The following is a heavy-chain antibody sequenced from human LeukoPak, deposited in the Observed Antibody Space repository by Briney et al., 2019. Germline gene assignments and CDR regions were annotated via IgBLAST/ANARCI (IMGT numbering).Heavy chain of an antibody. V-gene: IGHV1-46*01. CDR2: INPSGGST. J-gene: IGHJ4*02. D-gene: IGHD5-18*01. CDR1: GYTFTSYY. CDR3: ARGARIQLWLSSMDY. Sequence: ASVKVSCKASGYTFTSYYMHWVRQAPGQGLEWMGIINPSGGSTSYAQKFQGRVTMTRDMSTSTVYMELSSLRSEDTAVYYCARGARIQLWLSSMDYWGQGTLVTVSS.